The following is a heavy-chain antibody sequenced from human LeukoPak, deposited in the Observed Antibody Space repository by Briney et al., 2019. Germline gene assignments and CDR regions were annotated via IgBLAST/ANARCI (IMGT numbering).Heavy chain of an antibody. CDR3: AREALARCSGGSCYPH. CDR2: INHSGST. J-gene: IGHJ4*02. V-gene: IGHV4-34*01. Sequence: SETLSLTCAVYGGSFSGYYWSWIRQPPGKGREWIGEINHSGSTNYNPSLKSRVTISVDTSKNQFSLKLSSVTAADTAVYYCAREALARCSGGSCYPHWGQGTLVTVSS. D-gene: IGHD2-15*01. CDR1: GGSFSGYY.